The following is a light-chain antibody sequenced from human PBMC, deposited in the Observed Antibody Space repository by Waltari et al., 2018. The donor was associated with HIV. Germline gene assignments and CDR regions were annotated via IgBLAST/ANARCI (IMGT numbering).Light chain of an antibody. V-gene: IGKV3-15*01. CDR2: DAS. Sequence: EIVMTQSPPTPSVSPGEGATLSCTASQSVSSNLAWYQQKPGQAPRLLIYDASTRATGIPARFSASGSGTEFSLTISSLQSEDFALYYCQQYNNWWTFGQGTKVEIK. J-gene: IGKJ1*01. CDR3: QQYNNWWT. CDR1: QSVSSN.